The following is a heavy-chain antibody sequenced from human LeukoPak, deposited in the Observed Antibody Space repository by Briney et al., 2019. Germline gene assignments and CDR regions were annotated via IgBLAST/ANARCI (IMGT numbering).Heavy chain of an antibody. Sequence: RASVKVSCKASGYTFTSYDINWVRQATGQGLEWMGWMNPNSGNTGYAQKFQGRVTMTRNTSISTAYMELNSLRAEDTAVYYCARDRDPGVRFLEWLSDRGHYFDYWGQGTLVTVSS. CDR2: MNPNSGNT. CDR3: ARDRDPGVRFLEWLSDRGHYFDY. V-gene: IGHV1-8*01. D-gene: IGHD3-3*01. J-gene: IGHJ4*02. CDR1: GYTFTSYD.